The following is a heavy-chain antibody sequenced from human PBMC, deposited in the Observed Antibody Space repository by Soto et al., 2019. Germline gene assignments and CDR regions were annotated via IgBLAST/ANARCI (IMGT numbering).Heavy chain of an antibody. V-gene: IGHV3-23*01. CDR3: AKGRYSGRHTGG. D-gene: IGHD1-26*01. J-gene: IGHJ4*02. Sequence: SGGSLRLSCAASGFTFSSYAMSWVRQAPGKGLEWVSAISGSDGSTYYADSVKGRSTISRDNSKNTLYPQMNSLRAEDTAVYYCAKGRYSGRHTGGWGQGTLVTVSS. CDR2: ISGSDGST. CDR1: GFTFSSYA.